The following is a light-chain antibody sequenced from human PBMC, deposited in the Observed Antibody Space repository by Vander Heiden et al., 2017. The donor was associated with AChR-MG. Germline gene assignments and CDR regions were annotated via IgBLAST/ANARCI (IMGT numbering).Light chain of an antibody. CDR3: MQALQTPRT. V-gene: IGKV2-28*01. J-gene: IGKJ1*01. Sequence: VLTQSPLSLPVTPGEPASISCRSSQSLLHSNGYNYLDWYLQKPGQSPQLLIYLGSNRASGGPDRFSGSGSGTDFTLKISRVEAEDVGVYYCMQALQTPRTFGQGTKVEIK. CDR2: LGS. CDR1: QSLLHSNGYNY.